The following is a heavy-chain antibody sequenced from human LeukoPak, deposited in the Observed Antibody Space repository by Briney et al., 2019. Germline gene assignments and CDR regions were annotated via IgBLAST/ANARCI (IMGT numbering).Heavy chain of an antibody. CDR2: MNPNSGNT. D-gene: IGHD6-19*01. Sequence: GASVKVSCKASGYTFPTYDINWVRQATGQGLEWMGWMNPNSGNTGYAQKFQGRVTMTRNTSINIAYMELSSLRSEDTAVYYCARAPIAVAGNHDYWGQGTLVTVSS. J-gene: IGHJ4*02. V-gene: IGHV1-8*01. CDR1: GYTFPTYD. CDR3: ARAPIAVAGNHDY.